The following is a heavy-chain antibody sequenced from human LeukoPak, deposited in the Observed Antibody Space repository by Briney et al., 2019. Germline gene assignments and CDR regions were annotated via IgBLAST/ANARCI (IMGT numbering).Heavy chain of an antibody. V-gene: IGHV3-74*01. D-gene: IGHD6-19*01. CDR2: INSDGSST. J-gene: IGHJ4*02. Sequence: QPGGSLRLSCAASGFTFSSYWMHWVRQAPGKGLVWVSRINSDGSSTRYADSVKGRFTISRDNAKNTLYLQMNSLRAEDTAVYYCVRSSDGWSRFAYWGQGTLVTVSS. CDR3: VRSSDGWSRFAY. CDR1: GFTFSSYW.